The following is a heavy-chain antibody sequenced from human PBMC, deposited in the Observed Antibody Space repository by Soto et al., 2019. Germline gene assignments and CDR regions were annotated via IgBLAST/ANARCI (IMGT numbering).Heavy chain of an antibody. CDR1: GFTFSSYG. Sequence: GGSLRLSCAASGFTFSSYGMHWVRQAPGKGLEWVAVIWYDGSNKYYADSVKGRFTISRDNSKNTLYLQMNSLRAEDTAVYYCAIDFDHSSPSASGGMDVWGQGSTVTVSS. V-gene: IGHV3-33*01. CDR2: IWYDGSNK. J-gene: IGHJ6*02. CDR3: AIDFDHSSPSASGGMDV. D-gene: IGHD6-6*01.